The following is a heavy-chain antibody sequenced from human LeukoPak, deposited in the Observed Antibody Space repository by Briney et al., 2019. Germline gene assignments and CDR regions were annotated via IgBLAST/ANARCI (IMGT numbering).Heavy chain of an antibody. Sequence: PGGSLRLSCAASGFTFSSHGMNWVRQAPGKGLEWVSGISGSGGSTYYADSVKGRFTISRDNAKNSLYLQMNSLRAEDTAVYYCAELGITMIGGVWGKGTTVTISS. CDR1: GFTFSSHG. CDR3: AELGITMIGGV. CDR2: ISGSGGST. V-gene: IGHV3-23*01. J-gene: IGHJ6*04. D-gene: IGHD3-10*02.